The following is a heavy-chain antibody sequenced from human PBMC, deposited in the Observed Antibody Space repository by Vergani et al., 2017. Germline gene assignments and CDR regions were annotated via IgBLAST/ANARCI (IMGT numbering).Heavy chain of an antibody. D-gene: IGHD6-13*01. Sequence: QVQLEESGPGLVKPSETLSLTCTVSGGSFNTYYWSWIRQSPGKGLEWIGYIYSTGSTNYNPSLKSRVTISVDTSKNQFSLKLSSVTAADTAVYYCARERIAAAVNWFDPWGQGTLVTVSS. CDR1: GGSFNTYY. J-gene: IGHJ5*02. V-gene: IGHV4-59*13. CDR3: ARERIAAAVNWFDP. CDR2: IYSTGST.